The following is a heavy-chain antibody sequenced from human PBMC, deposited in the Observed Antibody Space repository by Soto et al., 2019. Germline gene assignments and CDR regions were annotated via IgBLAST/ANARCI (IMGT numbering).Heavy chain of an antibody. CDR2: ISGTGSRT. Sequence: GGSLRLSCAASGFSFGDYAMSWVRQAPGKGLEWVSGISGTGSRTSYADSVRGRFTISRDNVNNTLSLQMDSLRAEDTAVYYCARGGRYTYGYGDYSYGMDVWGQGTTVTVSS. V-gene: IGHV3-23*01. J-gene: IGHJ6*02. CDR3: ARGGRYTYGYGDYSYGMDV. CDR1: GFSFGDYA. D-gene: IGHD5-18*01.